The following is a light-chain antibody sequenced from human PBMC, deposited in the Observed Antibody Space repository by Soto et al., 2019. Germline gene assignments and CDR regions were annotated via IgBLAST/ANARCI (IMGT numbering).Light chain of an antibody. CDR2: END. V-gene: IGLV1-51*02. CDR3: GTCDTSLTAGV. CDR1: SSNIEKNY. Sequence: QSVLTQPPSVSAAPGQKVTISCSGSSSNIEKNYVSWYQQLPGTAPKLLIYENDKRLSDVPDRFSGSKSGTSATLGITGLQAGVEGEYYCGTCDTSLTAGVFGGWTKLTVL. J-gene: IGLJ3*02.